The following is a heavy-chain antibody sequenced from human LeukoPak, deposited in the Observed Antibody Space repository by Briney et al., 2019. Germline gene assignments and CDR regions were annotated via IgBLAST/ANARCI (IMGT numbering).Heavy chain of an antibody. D-gene: IGHD3-22*01. J-gene: IGHJ4*02. Sequence: SETLSLTCAVYGGSFSGYYWNWIRQPPGKGLEWIGEINHSGNTNYNPSLKSRVTMSVDTSKNQFSLRLSSVTAADTAVYYCARDHNYDSSGYFLYYWGQGTLVTVSS. CDR1: GGSFSGYY. V-gene: IGHV4-34*01. CDR3: ARDHNYDSSGYFLYY. CDR2: INHSGNT.